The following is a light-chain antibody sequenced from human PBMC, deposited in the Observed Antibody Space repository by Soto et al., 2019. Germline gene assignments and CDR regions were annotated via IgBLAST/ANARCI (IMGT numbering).Light chain of an antibody. Sequence: AIQMTQSPSSFSASVGDRVTITWRASQGIDTYLAWYQQKPGKAPRLLMYATSVLESGVPSRFSGSGSGTDYTLTISSLQSEDFATYYCQQYYAHPPTVGRGTKLDMK. CDR2: ATS. J-gene: IGKJ2*01. CDR1: QGIDTY. CDR3: QQYYAHPPT. V-gene: IGKV1-8*01.